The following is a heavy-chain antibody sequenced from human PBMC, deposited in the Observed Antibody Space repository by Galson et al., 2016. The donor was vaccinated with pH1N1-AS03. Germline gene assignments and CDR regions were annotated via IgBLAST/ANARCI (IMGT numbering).Heavy chain of an antibody. J-gene: IGHJ4*02. Sequence: SVKVSCKASGYTFSRYYMHWMRQAPGQGPEWMGVIDPSIGSTTYAQKFRGRVNMTRDTATTTAYMELRSLRSDDTAVYYCATYGSGSRGGFDYWGQGALITVSS. D-gene: IGHD3-10*01. CDR3: ATYGSGSRGGFDY. CDR2: IDPSIGST. V-gene: IGHV1-46*01. CDR1: GYTFSRYY.